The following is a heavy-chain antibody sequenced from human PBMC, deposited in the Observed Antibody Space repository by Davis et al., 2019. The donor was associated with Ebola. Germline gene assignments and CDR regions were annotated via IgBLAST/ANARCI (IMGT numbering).Heavy chain of an antibody. CDR3: AKPKYPFVPAAIHSFWFDP. D-gene: IGHD2-2*02. J-gene: IGHJ5*02. Sequence: GESLKISCAASGFTFSSYGMHWVRQAPGKGLEWVAVISYDGSNKYYADSVKGRFTISRDNSKNTLYLQMNSLRAEDTAVYYCAKPKYPFVPAAIHSFWFDPWGQGTLVTVSS. CDR1: GFTFSSYG. V-gene: IGHV3-30*18. CDR2: ISYDGSNK.